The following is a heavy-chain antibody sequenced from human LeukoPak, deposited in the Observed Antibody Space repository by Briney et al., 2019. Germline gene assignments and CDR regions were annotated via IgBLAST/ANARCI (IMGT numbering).Heavy chain of an antibody. CDR3: AKGMGGKYFDWLLSPDAFDI. J-gene: IGHJ3*02. D-gene: IGHD3-9*01. CDR1: GFTFSSYA. Sequence: PGGSLRLSCAASGFTFSSYAMSWVRQAPVKVLEWVSAISGSGGSTYYADSVKGRFTISRDNSKNTLYLQMNSLRAEDTAVYYCAKGMGGKYFDWLLSPDAFDIWGQGTMVTVSS. CDR2: ISGSGGST. V-gene: IGHV3-23*01.